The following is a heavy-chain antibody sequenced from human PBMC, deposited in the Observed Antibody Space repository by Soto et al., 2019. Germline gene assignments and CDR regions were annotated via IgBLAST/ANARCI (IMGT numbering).Heavy chain of an antibody. D-gene: IGHD6-13*01. J-gene: IGHJ6*02. CDR1: GFTFSSYG. Sequence: HPGGSLRLSCAASGFTFSSYGMHWVRQAPGKGLEWVAVIWYDGSNKYYADSVKGRFTISRDNSKNTLYLQMNSLRAEDTAVYYCAREGQQLPSMDVWGQGTTVTVSS. CDR3: AREGQQLPSMDV. V-gene: IGHV3-33*01. CDR2: IWYDGSNK.